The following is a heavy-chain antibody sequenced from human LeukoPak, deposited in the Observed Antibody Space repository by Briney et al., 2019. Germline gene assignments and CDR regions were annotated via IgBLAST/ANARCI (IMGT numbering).Heavy chain of an antibody. CDR3: VRRVRYFGQNDY. D-gene: IGHD3-9*01. Sequence: SETLSLTCTVSGASMSDYYWSWIRQPPGKGLEWIGYIYYTGSTNYNPSLKGRVTMSVDTSKNQISLKLSSVTAADSAVYYCVRRVRYFGQNDYWGQGTLVTVSS. CDR2: IYYTGST. J-gene: IGHJ4*02. CDR1: GASMSDYY. V-gene: IGHV4-59*08.